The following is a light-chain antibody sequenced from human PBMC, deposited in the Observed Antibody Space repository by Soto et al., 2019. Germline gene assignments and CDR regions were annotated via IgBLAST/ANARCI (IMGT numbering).Light chain of an antibody. J-gene: IGKJ2*01. CDR2: GAS. Sequence: EIVLTQSPGTLSLSPGERATLSCRASQSVAGSYLAWYQQKPGQAPRLLIYGASTRATGIPDRFGGSGSGTDFPLTISRLEPEDFAVYYCQQYGSSPYTFGQGTQLEIK. V-gene: IGKV3-20*01. CDR3: QQYGSSPYT. CDR1: QSVAGSY.